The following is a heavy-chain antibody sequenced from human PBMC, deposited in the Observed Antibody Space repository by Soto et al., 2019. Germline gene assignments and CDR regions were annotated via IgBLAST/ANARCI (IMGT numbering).Heavy chain of an antibody. J-gene: IGHJ3*02. D-gene: IGHD3-16*02. V-gene: IGHV1-46*01. CDR2: INPSGGST. CDR3: ARSYYDCVWGSYRTSDRYDAFDI. Sequence: GASVKVSCKASGYTFTSYYMHWVRQAPGQGLEWMGIINPSGGSTSYAQKFQGRVTMTRDTSTSTVYMELSSLRSEDTAVYYCARSYYDCVWGSYRTSDRYDAFDIWGQGTMVTVSS. CDR1: GYTFTSYY.